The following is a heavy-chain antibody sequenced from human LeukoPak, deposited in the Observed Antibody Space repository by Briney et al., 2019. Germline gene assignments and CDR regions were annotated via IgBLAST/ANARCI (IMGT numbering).Heavy chain of an antibody. CDR2: INPNSGGT. D-gene: IGHD2-21*02. CDR3: ALLAYCGGDCSSWFDP. V-gene: IGHV1-2*02. CDR1: GYTFTGYY. Sequence: ASVKVSCKASGYTFTGYYMHWVRQAPGQGLEWMGWINPNSGGTNYAQKFQGRVTMTRDTPISIAYMELSRLRSDDTAVYYCALLAYCGGDCSSWFDPWGQGTLVTVPS. J-gene: IGHJ5*02.